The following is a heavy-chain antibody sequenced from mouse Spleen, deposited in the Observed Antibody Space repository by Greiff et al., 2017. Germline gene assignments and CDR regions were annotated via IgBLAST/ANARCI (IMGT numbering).Heavy chain of an antibody. J-gene: IGHJ4*01. CDR2: ISSGGSYT. CDR3: ARRGWDYAMDY. Sequence: DVHLVESGGGLVKPGGSLKLSCAASGFAFSSYDMSWVRQTPEKRLEWVATISSGGSYTYYPDSVKGRFTISRDNAKNTLYLQMSSLKSEDTAMYYCARRGWDYAMDYWGQGTSVTVSS. V-gene: IGHV5-6*03. CDR1: GFAFSSYD. D-gene: IGHD1-1*02.